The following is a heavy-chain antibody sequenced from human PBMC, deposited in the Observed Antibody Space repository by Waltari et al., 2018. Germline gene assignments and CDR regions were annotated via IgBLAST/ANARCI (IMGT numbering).Heavy chain of an antibody. CDR1: GYTFIDYY. CDR2: INPNSGGT. V-gene: IGHV1-2*02. CDR3: ARVGGAAGPSGKNQLLY. Sequence: QVQLVQSGAEVKKPGASVKVSCAASGYTFIDYYMHWVRQAPGQGLEWVGWINPNSGGTNHAQKFQGRVTMTRDTSISTAYMELSRLRSDDTAVYYCARVGGAAGPSGKNQLLYWGQGTLVTVSS. J-gene: IGHJ4*02. D-gene: IGHD1-26*01.